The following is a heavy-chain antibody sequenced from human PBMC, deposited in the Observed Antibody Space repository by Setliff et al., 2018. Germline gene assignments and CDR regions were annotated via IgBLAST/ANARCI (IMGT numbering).Heavy chain of an antibody. V-gene: IGHV4-34*01. J-gene: IGHJ6*03. D-gene: IGHD6-25*01. CDR2: INHSGST. CDR1: GGSFSGYY. CDR3: ARLSGFQYIDV. Sequence: PSETLSLTCAASGGSFSGYYWSWIRQPPGKGLEWIGEINHSGSTNYNPSLKSRVTMSVDTSKNQFSLRLSSVTAADTAVYYCARLSGFQYIDVWGKGTTVTSP.